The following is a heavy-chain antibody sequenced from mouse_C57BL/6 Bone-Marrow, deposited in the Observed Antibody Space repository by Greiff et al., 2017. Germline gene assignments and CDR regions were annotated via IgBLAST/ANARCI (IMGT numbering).Heavy chain of an antibody. CDR3: TRTGTDAMDY. Sequence: EVQLQESGGGLVQPGGSMKLSCAASGFTFSDAWMDWVRQSPEKGLEWVAEIRNKANNHATYYAESVKGRFTISRDDSKSSVYLQMNSLRAEDAGIYYCTRTGTDAMDYWGQGTSVTVSS. CDR1: GFTFSDAW. J-gene: IGHJ4*01. CDR2: IRNKANNHAT. V-gene: IGHV6-6*01. D-gene: IGHD4-1*01.